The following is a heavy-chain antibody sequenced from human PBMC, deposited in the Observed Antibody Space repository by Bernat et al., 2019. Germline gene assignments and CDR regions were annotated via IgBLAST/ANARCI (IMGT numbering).Heavy chain of an antibody. D-gene: IGHD2-21*02. V-gene: IGHV5-51*01. J-gene: IGHJ4*02. Sequence: EVQLVQSGAEVKTPGESLQISCKGSGYTFIDYWIGWVRLMPGRGLEWMGIMYPGNSATKYSPSFQGLVTLSADNSITTAYLQWSSLKASDTAMYYCTRALNGDFYFDYWGQGTPVTVSS. CDR2: MYPGNSAT. CDR1: GYTFIDYW. CDR3: TRALNGDFYFDY.